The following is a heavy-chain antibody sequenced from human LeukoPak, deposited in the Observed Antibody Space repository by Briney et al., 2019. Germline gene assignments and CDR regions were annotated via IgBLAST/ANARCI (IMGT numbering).Heavy chain of an antibody. CDR3: ARLDYYDSSGLIDY. D-gene: IGHD3-22*01. J-gene: IGHJ4*02. Sequence: PSETLSLTRTVSGGSITRRNYYWGWIRQPPGKGLEWVVTIYDSGSTYYNPSLKSRVTISVDTSKNQFPLKLTSVTAADAAVYYCARLDYYDSSGLIDYWGQGPLVIVSS. V-gene: IGHV4-39*01. CDR1: GGSITRRNYY. CDR2: IYDSGST.